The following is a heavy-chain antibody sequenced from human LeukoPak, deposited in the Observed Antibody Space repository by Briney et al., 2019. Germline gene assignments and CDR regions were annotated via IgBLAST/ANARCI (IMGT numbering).Heavy chain of an antibody. CDR2: IYYSGST. CDR3: ARAELDYYGSGSPPFDY. Sequence: PSETLSLTCTVSGGSISSYYWSWIRQPPGKGLEWIGYIYYSGSTNYNPSLKSRVTISVDTSKNQFSLKLSSVTAADTAVYYCARAELDYYGSGSPPFDYWGQGTLVTVSS. D-gene: IGHD3-10*01. CDR1: GGSISSYY. J-gene: IGHJ4*02. V-gene: IGHV4-59*01.